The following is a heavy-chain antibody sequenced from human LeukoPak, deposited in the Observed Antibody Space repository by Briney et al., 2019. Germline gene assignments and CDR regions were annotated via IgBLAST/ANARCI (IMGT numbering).Heavy chain of an antibody. CDR2: IRYDGSEK. Sequence: GGSLRLSCAASGFTFRDYGMHWVRQAPGKGLEWVAFIRYDGSEKFYADSVKGRFTNSRDNSKNTLYLQMSSLRTEDTAIYYCTKGRDYYVDVWGKGTTVTISS. V-gene: IGHV3-30*02. CDR3: TKGRDYYVDV. J-gene: IGHJ6*03. CDR1: GFTFRDYG.